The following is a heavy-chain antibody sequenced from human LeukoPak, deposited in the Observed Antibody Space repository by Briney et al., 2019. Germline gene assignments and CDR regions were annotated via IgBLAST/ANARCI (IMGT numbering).Heavy chain of an antibody. CDR2: ISYDGSNK. CDR3: ARDWDSSSWYQAY. J-gene: IGHJ4*02. V-gene: IGHV3-30-3*01. Sequence: GGSLRLSCAASGFTFSSYAVHWVRQAPGKGLEWVAVISYDGSNKYYADSVKGRFTISRDNSKNTLYLQMNSLRAEDTAVYYCARDWDSSSWYQAYWGQGTLVTVSS. CDR1: GFTFSSYA. D-gene: IGHD6-13*01.